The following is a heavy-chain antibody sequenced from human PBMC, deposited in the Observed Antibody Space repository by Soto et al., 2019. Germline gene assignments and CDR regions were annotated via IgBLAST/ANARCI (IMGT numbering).Heavy chain of an antibody. J-gene: IGHJ6*02. D-gene: IGHD2-21*02. V-gene: IGHV1-46*01. Sequence: ASVKVSCKASGYTFTSYYMHWVRQAPGQGLEWMGIINPSGGSTSYAQKFQGRVTMTRDTSTSTVYMELSSLRSEDTAVYYCARARGCGGDCYAYYYYGMDVWGQGPTVTVS. CDR1: GYTFTSYY. CDR2: INPSGGST. CDR3: ARARGCGGDCYAYYYYGMDV.